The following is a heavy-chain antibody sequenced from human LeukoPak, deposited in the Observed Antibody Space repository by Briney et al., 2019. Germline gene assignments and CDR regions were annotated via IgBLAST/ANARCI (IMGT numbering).Heavy chain of an antibody. D-gene: IGHD5-18*01. Sequence: TGGSLRLSCAASGFTFSSYWMSWVRQAPGKGLEWVANIKQDGSEKYYVDSVKGRFTISRDNAKNTLYLQMNSLRAEDTAVYYCAREYRMPSVDTAMATGYWGQGTLVTVSS. CDR2: IKQDGSEK. CDR3: AREYRMPSVDTAMATGY. V-gene: IGHV3-7*01. J-gene: IGHJ4*02. CDR1: GFTFSSYW.